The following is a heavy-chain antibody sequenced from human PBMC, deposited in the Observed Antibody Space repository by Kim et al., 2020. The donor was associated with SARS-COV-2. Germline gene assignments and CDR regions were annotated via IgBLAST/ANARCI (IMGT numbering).Heavy chain of an antibody. D-gene: IGHD1-26*01. V-gene: IGHV3-66*01. J-gene: IGHJ4*02. CDR2: ST. Sequence: STYYADSVKGRFTSSRDNSKNTLYLQMNSLRAEDTAVYYCARVVGGYQDYWGQGTLVTVSS. CDR3: ARVVGGYQDY.